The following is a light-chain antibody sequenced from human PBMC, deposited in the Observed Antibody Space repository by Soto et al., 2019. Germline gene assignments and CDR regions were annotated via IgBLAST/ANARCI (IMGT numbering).Light chain of an antibody. CDR1: NSEVGGYNY. CDR2: EVS. Sequence: SVLPQPPSTYGSPGQSVTTSCTGTNSEVGGYNYVSWYQRHPGKAPKLMIYEVSKRPSGVPVRFSGSKSGNTASLIVFGLQAVDEAYYYCSSYADSNNLYVFGTGTNDTDL. J-gene: IGLJ1*01. V-gene: IGLV2-8*01. CDR3: SSYADSNNLYV.